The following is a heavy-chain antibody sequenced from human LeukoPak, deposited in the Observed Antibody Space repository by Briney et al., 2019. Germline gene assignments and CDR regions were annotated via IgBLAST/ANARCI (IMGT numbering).Heavy chain of an antibody. CDR3: ARYLGYCSSTSFYGPWFDP. V-gene: IGHV1-2*06. J-gene: IGHJ5*02. Sequence: ASVKVSCKASGYTFTGYYMHWVRQAPGQGLEWMGRINPNSGGTNYAQKFQGRVTMTRDTSISTAYMELSRLRSDDTAVYYCARYLGYCSSTSFYGPWFDPWGQGTLVTVSS. CDR2: INPNSGGT. D-gene: IGHD2-2*01. CDR1: GYTFTGYY.